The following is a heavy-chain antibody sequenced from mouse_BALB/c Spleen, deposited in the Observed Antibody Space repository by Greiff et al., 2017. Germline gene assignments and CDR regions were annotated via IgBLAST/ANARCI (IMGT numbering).Heavy chain of an antibody. CDR1: GYSITSDYA. CDR3: AFYYGNLFAY. Sequence: EVKLQESGPGLVKPSQSLSLTCTVTGYSITSDYAWNWIRQFPGNKLEWMGYISYSGSTSYNPSLKSRISITRDTSKNQFFLQLNSVTTEDTATYYCAFYYGNLFAYWGQGTLVTVSA. CDR2: ISYSGST. J-gene: IGHJ3*01. V-gene: IGHV3-2*02. D-gene: IGHD2-1*01.